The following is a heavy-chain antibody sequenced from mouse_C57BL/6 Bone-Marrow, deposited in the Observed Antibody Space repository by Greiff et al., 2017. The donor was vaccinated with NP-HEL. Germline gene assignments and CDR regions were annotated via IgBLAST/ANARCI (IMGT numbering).Heavy chain of an antibody. CDR1: GYTFTSYD. Sequence: QVQLQQSGPELVKPGASVKLSCKASGYTFTSYDINWVKQRPGQGLEWIGWIYPRDGSTKYNEKFKGKATLTVDTSSSTAYMELHSLTSEDSAVYFCAREGIYYYGSSYVFFAYWGQGTLVTVSA. J-gene: IGHJ3*01. V-gene: IGHV1-85*01. CDR2: IYPRDGST. CDR3: AREGIYYYGSSYVFFAY. D-gene: IGHD1-1*01.